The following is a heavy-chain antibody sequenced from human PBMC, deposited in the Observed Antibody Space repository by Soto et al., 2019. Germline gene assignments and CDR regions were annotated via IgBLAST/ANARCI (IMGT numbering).Heavy chain of an antibody. V-gene: IGHV3-33*03. J-gene: IGHJ3*02. CDR3: ARRGCVKGVCYNSYDM. Sequence: QVQLVESGGGVVQPGRSLRLSCAVSGFTFSDFGMHWVRQAPGKGLEWVALIWYHGGNEEYADSVKGRFSISRDNSKTTLYLQMDSLRAEDTAVYYCARRGCVKGVCYNSYDMWGQGTMVTVSS. D-gene: IGHD2-8*01. CDR1: GFTFSDFG. CDR2: IWYHGGNE.